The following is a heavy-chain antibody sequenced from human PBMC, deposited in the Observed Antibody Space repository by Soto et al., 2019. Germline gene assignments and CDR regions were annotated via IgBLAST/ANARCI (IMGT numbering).Heavy chain of an antibody. CDR1: GFTFSSYG. D-gene: IGHD2-2*01. CDR2: IWYDGSNK. V-gene: IGHV3-33*01. CDR3: ARGGYCSSTSFFYVATGLMDV. J-gene: IGHJ6*02. Sequence: PGGSLRLSCAASGFTFSSYGMHWVRQAPGKGLEWVAVIWYDGSNKYYADSVKGRFTISRDNSKNTLYLQMNSLRVEDTAVYYCARGGYCSSTSFFYVATGLMDVWGQGTTVTVSS.